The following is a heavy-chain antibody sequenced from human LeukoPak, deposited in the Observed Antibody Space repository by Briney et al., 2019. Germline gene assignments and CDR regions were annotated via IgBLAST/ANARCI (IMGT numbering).Heavy chain of an antibody. CDR3: ARLGIGVVPSAMLGDYYFDY. J-gene: IGHJ4*02. CDR2: IYYSGST. V-gene: IGHV4-59*08. Sequence: PSETLSLTCTVSGGSVSSYYWSWIRQPPGKGLEWIGYIYYSGSTKYNPSLKSRVTISVDTSKSQFSLKLTSVTAADTAVYYCARLGIGVVPSAMLGDYYFDYWGQGTLVTVSS. D-gene: IGHD2-2*01. CDR1: GGSVSSYY.